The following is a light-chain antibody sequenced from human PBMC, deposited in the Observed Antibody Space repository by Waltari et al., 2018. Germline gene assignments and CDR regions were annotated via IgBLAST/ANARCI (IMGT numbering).Light chain of an antibody. CDR3: QQYNAYSWT. J-gene: IGKJ1*01. V-gene: IGKV1-5*03. CDR2: KAS. Sequence: DIQITQSPSTLSASVGDRVTITCRASQSISSWLAWYQQKPGKAPNLLIYKASSLESGVPSRFSGSGSGTAFTLTISSLQPDDFATYYCQQYNAYSWTFGQGTKVGIK. CDR1: QSISSW.